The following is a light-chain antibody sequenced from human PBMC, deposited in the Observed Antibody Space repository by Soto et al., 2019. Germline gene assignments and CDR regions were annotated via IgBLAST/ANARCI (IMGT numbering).Light chain of an antibody. J-gene: IGKJ1*01. CDR3: QQYDKWPPT. CDR1: QIIRDY. V-gene: IGKV3-15*01. CDR2: GAS. Sequence: PATLSLSPGETATLSCGASQIIRDYLAWYQQKPGQAPRFLIHGASTRAPGIPARFSGSGSGTDFTLTISSLQSEDFAVYYCQQYDKWPPTFGQGTKVDIK.